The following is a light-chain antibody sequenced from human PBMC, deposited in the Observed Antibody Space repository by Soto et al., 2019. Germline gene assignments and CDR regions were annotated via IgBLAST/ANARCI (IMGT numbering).Light chain of an antibody. J-gene: IGKJ4*01. CDR2: GAS. CDR3: QQRSDWPLT. CDR1: QSVSSN. V-gene: IGKV3-11*01. Sequence: EIVLTQSPGTLSLSPGERATVSCRASQSVSSNLAWYQQKPGQAPRLLIYGASTRATGIPARFSGSGSGTDFTLTISSLEPEDFAVYYCQQRSDWPLTFGGGTKVDIK.